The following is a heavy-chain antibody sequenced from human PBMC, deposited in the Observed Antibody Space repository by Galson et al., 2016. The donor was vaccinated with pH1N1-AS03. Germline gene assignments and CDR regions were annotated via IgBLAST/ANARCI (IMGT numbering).Heavy chain of an antibody. D-gene: IGHD3-22*01. CDR1: GFTFSSYG. Sequence: SLRLSCAASGFTFSSYGMHWVRQTPGKGLEWVAVIWYDGSNKYYEDSVKGRFTISRDNSKNTLYLQMSSLRAEDTAVYYCARGQGYNSGYFDTDYWGRGTLVTVSS. J-gene: IGHJ4*02. CDR3: ARGQGYNSGYFDTDY. CDR2: IWYDGSNK. V-gene: IGHV3-33*01.